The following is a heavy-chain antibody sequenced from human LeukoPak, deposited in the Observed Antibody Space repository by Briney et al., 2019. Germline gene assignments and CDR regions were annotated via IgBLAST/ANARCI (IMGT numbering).Heavy chain of an antibody. CDR3: ARVVVVVAATHIDY. CDR1: GGSFSGYY. J-gene: IGHJ4*02. D-gene: IGHD2-15*01. CDR2: INHSGST. V-gene: IGHV4-34*01. Sequence: PSETLSLTCAVYGGSFSGYYWSWIRQPPGKGLELIGEINHSGSTNYNPSLKSRVTISVDTSKNQFSLKLSSVTAADTAVYYCARVVVVVAATHIDYWGQGTLVTVSS.